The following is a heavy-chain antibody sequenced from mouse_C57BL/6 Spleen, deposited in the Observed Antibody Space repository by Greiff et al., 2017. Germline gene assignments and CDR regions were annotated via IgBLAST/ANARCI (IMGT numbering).Heavy chain of an antibody. Sequence: EVQRVESGGDLVKPGGSLKLSCAASGFTFSSYGMSWVRQTPDKRLEWVATIRSGGSYTYYPDSVKGRFTISRDNAKNTLYLQRSSLKSEDTAIYYCSRHLYGSSYVFDCWGQGTTLTVSS. CDR2: IRSGGSYT. J-gene: IGHJ2*01. CDR1: GFTFSSYG. D-gene: IGHD1-1*01. CDR3: SRHLYGSSYVFDC. V-gene: IGHV5-6*01.